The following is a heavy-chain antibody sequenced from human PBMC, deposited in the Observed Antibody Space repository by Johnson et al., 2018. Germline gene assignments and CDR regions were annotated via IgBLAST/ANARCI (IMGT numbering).Heavy chain of an antibody. J-gene: IGHJ1*01. D-gene: IGHD6-13*01. V-gene: IGHV3-30-3*01. Sequence: QVQLVESGGGVVQPGRSXRLSCAASGFTFSSYAMHWVRQAPGKGLEWVAVISYDGSNKYYADSVKGRFTISRDNSKNPLYLQMNSLRAEDTAVYYCAREEGIAAAGLLQHWGQGTLVTVSS. CDR2: ISYDGSNK. CDR1: GFTFSSYA. CDR3: AREEGIAAAGLLQH.